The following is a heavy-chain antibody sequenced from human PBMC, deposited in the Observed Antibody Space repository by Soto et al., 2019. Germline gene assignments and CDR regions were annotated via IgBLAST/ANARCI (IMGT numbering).Heavy chain of an antibody. D-gene: IGHD4-17*01. V-gene: IGHV4-59*08. CDR3: ASRYGDAFDI. CDR2: IYYSGST. CDR1: GGSISSYY. Sequence: QVQLQESGPGLVKPSETLSLTCTVSGGSISSYYWSWIRQPPGKGLEWIGYIYYSGSTNYNPSLXSXAXIXLDTSKNQFSLKLSSVTAADTAVYYCASRYGDAFDIWGQGTMVTVSS. J-gene: IGHJ3*02.